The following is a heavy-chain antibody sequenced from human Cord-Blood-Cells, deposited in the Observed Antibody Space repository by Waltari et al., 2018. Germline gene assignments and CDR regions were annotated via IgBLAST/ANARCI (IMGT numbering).Heavy chain of an antibody. CDR1: GYTFTGYY. J-gene: IGHJ3*02. D-gene: IGHD6-13*01. Sequence: QVQLVQSGAEVKKPGASVKVSCKASGYTFTGYYMHWVRQAPGQGLEWMGVINPNRGGKNYAQKFQGRVTMTRDTSISTAYMELSRLRSDDTAVYYCARDSSSWYAFDIWGQGTMVTVSS. CDR2: INPNRGGK. CDR3: ARDSSSWYAFDI. V-gene: IGHV1-2*02.